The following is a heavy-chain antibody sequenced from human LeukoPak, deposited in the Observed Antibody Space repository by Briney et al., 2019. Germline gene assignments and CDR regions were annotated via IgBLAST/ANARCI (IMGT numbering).Heavy chain of an antibody. D-gene: IGHD1-26*01. CDR1: GGSISSSSYY. V-gene: IGHV4-39*01. J-gene: IGHJ5*02. Sequence: PSETLSLTCTVSGGSISSSSYYWGWIRQPPGKGLEWIGSIYYSGSTYYNPSLKGRVTISVDTSKNQFSLKLSSVTAADTAVYYCARPGGTSPWGQGTLVTVSS. CDR3: ARPGGTSP. CDR2: IYYSGST.